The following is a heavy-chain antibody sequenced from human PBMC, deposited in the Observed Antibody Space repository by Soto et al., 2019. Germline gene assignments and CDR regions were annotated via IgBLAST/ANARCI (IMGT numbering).Heavy chain of an antibody. CDR3: ARSDYYCGSGSYYYFDY. CDR1: GGSISSYY. J-gene: IGHJ4*02. D-gene: IGHD3-10*01. Sequence: SETLSLTCTVSGGSISSYYWSWIRQPAGKGLEWIGRIYTSGSTNYNPSLKSRVTMSVDTSKNQFSLKLSSVTAADTAVYYCARSDYYCGSGSYYYFDYWGQGTLVTVSS. CDR2: IYTSGST. V-gene: IGHV4-4*07.